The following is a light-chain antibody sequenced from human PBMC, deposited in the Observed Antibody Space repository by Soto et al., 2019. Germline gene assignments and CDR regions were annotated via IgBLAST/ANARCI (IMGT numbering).Light chain of an antibody. CDR1: QSVSRNY. CDR3: QQYGSSPWT. Sequence: EIVLTQSPGTLSLSPGERATLSCRSSQSVSRNYLAWYQQKPGQTPRLLIYGASSRATGIPDRFSGSGSVTDFTLTISRLEPEDCAVFYCQQYGSSPWTFGQGTKVEIK. CDR2: GAS. V-gene: IGKV3-20*01. J-gene: IGKJ1*01.